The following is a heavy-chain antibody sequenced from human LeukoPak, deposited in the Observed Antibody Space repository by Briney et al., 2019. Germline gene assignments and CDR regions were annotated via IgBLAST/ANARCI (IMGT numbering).Heavy chain of an antibody. CDR1: GGSISSYY. Sequence: SETLSLTCTVSGGSISSYYCSWIRQPAGKGLEWIGRSYTSGSTNYNPSLKSRVTMSVDTSKNQFSLKLSSVTAADTAVYYCARDPPYGDYWYFDLWGRGTLVTVSS. J-gene: IGHJ2*01. CDR2: SYTSGST. V-gene: IGHV4-4*07. CDR3: ARDPPYGDYWYFDL. D-gene: IGHD4-17*01.